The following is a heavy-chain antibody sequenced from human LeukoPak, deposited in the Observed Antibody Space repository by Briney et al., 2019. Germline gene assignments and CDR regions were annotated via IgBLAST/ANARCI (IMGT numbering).Heavy chain of an antibody. CDR1: GGSFSGYY. CDR2: INHSGST. V-gene: IGHV4-34*01. CDR3: ARGPRYYYGSGSYYFFDY. Sequence: PSETLSLTCAVYGGSFSGYYWSLIRQPPGKGLEWIGEINHSGSTNYNPSLKSRVTISVDTSKNQFSLKLSSVTAADTAVYYCARGPRYYYGSGSYYFFDYWGQGTLVTVSS. J-gene: IGHJ4*02. D-gene: IGHD3-10*01.